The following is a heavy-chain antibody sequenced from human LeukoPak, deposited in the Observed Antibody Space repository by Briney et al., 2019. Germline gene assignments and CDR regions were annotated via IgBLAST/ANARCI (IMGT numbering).Heavy chain of an antibody. V-gene: IGHV3-64*01. CDR1: GFTFSSYA. CDR2: ISSNGGST. CDR3: ARVPSRYDSSDY. D-gene: IGHD3-3*01. J-gene: IGHJ4*02. Sequence: PGXSLRLSCAASGFTFSSYAMHWVRQAPGKGLEYVSAISSNGGSTYYAKSVKGRFTISRDNSKNTLYLQMGSLRAEDMAVYYCARVPSRYDSSDYWAREPWSPSPQ.